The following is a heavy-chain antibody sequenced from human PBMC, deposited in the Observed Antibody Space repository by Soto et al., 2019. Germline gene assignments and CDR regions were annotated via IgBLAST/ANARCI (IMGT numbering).Heavy chain of an antibody. D-gene: IGHD1-7*01. CDR1: GFTFSSYA. CDR3: ARWGVGITGTTNYYYGMDV. J-gene: IGHJ6*02. CDR2: ISYDGSNK. V-gene: IGHV3-30-3*01. Sequence: SLRLSCAASGFTFSSYAMHWVRQAPGKGLEWVAVISYDGSNKYYADSVKGRFTISRDNSKNTLYLQMNSLRAEDTAVYYCARWGVGITGTTNYYYGMDVWGQGTTVT.